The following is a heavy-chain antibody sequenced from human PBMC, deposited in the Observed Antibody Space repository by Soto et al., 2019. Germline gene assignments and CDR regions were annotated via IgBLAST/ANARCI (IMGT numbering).Heavy chain of an antibody. D-gene: IGHD5-12*01. CDR1: GGSISSSSYY. J-gene: IGHJ3*02. V-gene: IGHV4-39*07. Sequence: ETLSLTCTVSGGSISSSSYYWGWIRQPPGKGLEWIGSIYYSGSTYYNPSLKSRVTISVDTSKNQFSLKLSSVTAADTAVYYCARGIGGYDLSAFDIWGQGTMVTVSS. CDR3: ARGIGGYDLSAFDI. CDR2: IYYSGST.